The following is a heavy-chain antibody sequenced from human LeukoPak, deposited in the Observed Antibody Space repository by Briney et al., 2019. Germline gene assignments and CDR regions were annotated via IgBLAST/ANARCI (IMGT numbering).Heavy chain of an antibody. V-gene: IGHV4-59*01. CDR2: IYYSGNT. CDR1: GGSMSSYY. CDR3: ARGGWLQNALFDY. J-gene: IGHJ4*02. Sequence: ASETLSLTCSVSGGSMSSYYWSWIRQSPGKGLEWIGYIYYSGNTNYNPSLKSRVTISVDTSKNQFSLKLNSVTAADSAVYYCARGGWLQNALFDYWGQGTLVTVSS. D-gene: IGHD5-24*01.